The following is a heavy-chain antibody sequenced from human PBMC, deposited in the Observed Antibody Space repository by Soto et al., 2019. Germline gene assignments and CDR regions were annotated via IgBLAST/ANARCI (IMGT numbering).Heavy chain of an antibody. V-gene: IGHV3-15*01. CDR1: GFTFSNAW. CDR3: TTRRQWLVRGGY. CDR2: IKSKTDGGTT. J-gene: IGHJ4*02. Sequence: EVQLVESGGGLVKPGGSLRLSCAASGFTFSNAWMSWVRQAPGKGLEWVGRIKSKTDGGTTDYAAPVKGRFTISRDDSKNTLNLQMNSLKTEDTAVYYCTTRRQWLVRGGYWGQGTLVTVSS. D-gene: IGHD6-19*01.